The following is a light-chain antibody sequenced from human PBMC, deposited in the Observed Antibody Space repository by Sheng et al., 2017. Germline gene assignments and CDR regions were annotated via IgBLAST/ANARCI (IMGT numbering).Light chain of an antibody. CDR3: LAWDRGTYV. V-gene: IGLV3-1*01. J-gene: IGLJ1*01. CDR2: QDT. Sequence: SYELTQPPSVSVSPGQTASITCSGDKLGDKYASWYQQKPGQSPVLVIYQDTRRPSGIPERFSGSNSGNTATLTISGTQAMDEADYYCLAWDRGTYVFGPGTKVTVL. CDR1: KLGDKY.